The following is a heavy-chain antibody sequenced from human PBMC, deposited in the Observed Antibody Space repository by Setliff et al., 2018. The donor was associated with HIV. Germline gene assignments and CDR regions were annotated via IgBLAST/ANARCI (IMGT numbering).Heavy chain of an antibody. CDR1: GGSFSGYY. CDR3: ARGIAVAGPYFDY. D-gene: IGHD6-19*01. Sequence: SETLSLTCAVYGGSFSGYYWSWIRQSPGKGLEWIGEINHSGSSKNTPSLKSRVTISVDTPKNEFSLKLSSMTAADTAVYYCARGIAVAGPYFDYWGQGTLVTVSS. CDR2: INHSGSS. J-gene: IGHJ4*02. V-gene: IGHV4-34*01.